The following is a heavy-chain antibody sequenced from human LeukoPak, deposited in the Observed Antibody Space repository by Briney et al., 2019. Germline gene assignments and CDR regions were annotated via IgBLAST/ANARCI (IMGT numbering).Heavy chain of an antibody. CDR1: GYTFTSYA. D-gene: IGHD6-13*01. V-gene: IGHV1-3*01. Sequence: ASVKVSCTASGYTFTSYAMHWVRQAPGQRLEWMGWINAGNGNTKYSQKFQGRVTITRDTPASTAYMELSSLRSEDTAVYYCARDYSSSFNFDYWGQGTLVTVSS. J-gene: IGHJ4*02. CDR2: INAGNGNT. CDR3: ARDYSSSFNFDY.